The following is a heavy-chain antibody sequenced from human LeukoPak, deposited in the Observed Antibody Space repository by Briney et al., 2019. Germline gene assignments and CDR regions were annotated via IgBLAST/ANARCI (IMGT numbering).Heavy chain of an antibody. D-gene: IGHD3-3*01. V-gene: IGHV4-34*01. CDR2: INHSGST. J-gene: IGHJ3*02. CDR1: GGSFSGYY. CDR3: ARAYEDYDFPNVPDVSFDI. Sequence: SETLSLTCAVYGGSFSGYYWSWIRQPPGKGLEWIGEINHSGSTNYNPSLKSRVTISVDTSKNQFSLKLSSVTAADTAVYYCARAYEDYDFPNVPDVSFDIWGQGTMVTVSS.